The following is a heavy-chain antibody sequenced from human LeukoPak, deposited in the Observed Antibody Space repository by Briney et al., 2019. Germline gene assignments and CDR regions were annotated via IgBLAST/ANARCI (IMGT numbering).Heavy chain of an antibody. CDR2: VSGYTGNT. CDR1: GYTFTTYG. Sequence: GASVKVSCKSSGYTFTTYGVTWVGQAPGQGLEWMGWVSGYTGNTNYAERFQGRVTMTIDTSTSTVYMELTSLRSDDTAVYYCARGEVSASLYYFDFWGQGTLVTVS. D-gene: IGHD3-3*02. V-gene: IGHV1-18*01. CDR3: ARGEVSASLYYFDF. J-gene: IGHJ4*02.